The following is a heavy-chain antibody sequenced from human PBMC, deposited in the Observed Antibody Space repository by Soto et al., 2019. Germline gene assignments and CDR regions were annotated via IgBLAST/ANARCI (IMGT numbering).Heavy chain of an antibody. J-gene: IGHJ6*02. CDR2: IIPIFGTA. Sequence: QVQLVQSGAEVQKPGSSVKVSCKASGGTFSSYAISWVRQAPGQGLEWMGGIIPIFGTANYAQKFQGRVTITADDSTSTAYMELSSLRSEDTAVYYWARGTPTTVTIGRYYYGMDVWGQGTTVTVS. CDR1: GGTFSSYA. D-gene: IGHD4-17*01. CDR3: ARGTPTTVTIGRYYYGMDV. V-gene: IGHV1-69*01.